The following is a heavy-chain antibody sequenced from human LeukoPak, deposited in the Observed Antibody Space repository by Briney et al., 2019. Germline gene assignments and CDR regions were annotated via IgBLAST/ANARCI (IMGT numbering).Heavy chain of an antibody. CDR2: IGGPLET. D-gene: IGHD4-23*01. CDR3: VKDGINGNSIYDAFDV. J-gene: IGHJ3*01. CDR1: GFTFSIFA. V-gene: IGHV3-23*01. Sequence: GGSLRLSCAASGFTFSIFAMSWVRQAPGKGLEWVSSIGGPLETYYTDSVKGRFTISRDNSKNTVFLQMNSVEADDTAVYYCVKDGINGNSIYDAFDVWGQGTMVTVSP.